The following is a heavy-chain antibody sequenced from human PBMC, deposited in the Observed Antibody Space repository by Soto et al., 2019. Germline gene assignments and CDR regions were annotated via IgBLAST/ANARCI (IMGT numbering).Heavy chain of an antibody. V-gene: IGHV3-30-3*01. CDR3: ARDSYSSSTLFND. CDR2: ISDDGSDI. Sequence: QVHLVESGGGVVQPGRSLRLSCAASGFSFSHYAMHWVRQAPGKGLAWVAVISDDGSDIYSAVSVKGRFIISRDDSKITLYQQMNRPRPEDTAVYYCARDSYSSSTLFNDWGQGTLVSVSS. D-gene: IGHD6-6*01. J-gene: IGHJ4*02. CDR1: GFSFSHYA.